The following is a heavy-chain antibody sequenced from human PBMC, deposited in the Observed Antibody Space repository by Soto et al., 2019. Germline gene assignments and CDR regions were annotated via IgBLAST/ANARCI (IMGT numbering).Heavy chain of an antibody. CDR1: GFTFSRCW. D-gene: IGHD3-3*01. CDR3: ARDRGDYDFWSGYSSASDI. CDR2: IKQDGSEK. V-gene: IGHV3-7*05. J-gene: IGHJ3*02. Sequence: ESGGGLVQPGGSLRLSCAASGFTFSRCWMSWVRQAPGKGLEWVANIKQDGSEKYYVDSVKGRFTISRDNAKNSLYLQMNSLRAEDTAVYYCARDRGDYDFWSGYSSASDIWGQGTMVTVSS.